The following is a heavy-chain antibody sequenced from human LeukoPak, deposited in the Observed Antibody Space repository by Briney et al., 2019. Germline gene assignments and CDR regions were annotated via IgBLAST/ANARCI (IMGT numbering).Heavy chain of an antibody. V-gene: IGHV3-11*01. CDR2: ISSSGSTI. D-gene: IGHD6-13*01. J-gene: IGHJ6*02. CDR3: ARGQIKAGQRRRSGYYGMDV. CDR1: RFTFSDYY. Sequence: GGSLRLSCAASRFTFSDYYMSWIRQAPGKGLELVSYISSSGSTIYYADSVKGRFTISRDNAKNSVYLQMNSLRAEDTAVYYCARGQIKAGQRRRSGYYGMDVWGQGTTVTVSS.